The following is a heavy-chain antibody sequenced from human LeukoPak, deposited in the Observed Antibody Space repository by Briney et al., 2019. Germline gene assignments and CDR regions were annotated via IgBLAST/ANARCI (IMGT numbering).Heavy chain of an antibody. J-gene: IGHJ4*02. V-gene: IGHV1-69*01. Sequence: SVKVSCKASGGIFSTYGFHWVRQAPGQGLEWLEGIIPIFHTSHYARKFQDRVMISADESTSTVYMELSSLRSEDTAVYYCARDPLGHCSSSNCYTRMEFDYWGQGTLVTVSS. CDR1: GGIFSTYG. CDR2: IIPIFHTS. CDR3: ARDPLGHCSSSNCYTRMEFDY. D-gene: IGHD2-2*02.